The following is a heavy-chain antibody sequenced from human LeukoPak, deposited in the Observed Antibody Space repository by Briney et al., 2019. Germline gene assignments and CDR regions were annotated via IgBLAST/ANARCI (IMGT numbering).Heavy chain of an antibody. V-gene: IGHV3-30*18. CDR3: AKTPVSSGYFSHFDY. CDR2: MSFDGSNK. D-gene: IGHD3-22*01. Sequence: QPGGSLRLSCAASGFTFNNYGMHWVRQAPGKGLEWVAVMSFDGSNKYYAGSVKGRFTISRDNSKTTLYLQMNSLRAEDTAVYYCAKTPVSSGYFSHFDYWGQGTLVTVSS. CDR1: GFTFNNYG. J-gene: IGHJ4*02.